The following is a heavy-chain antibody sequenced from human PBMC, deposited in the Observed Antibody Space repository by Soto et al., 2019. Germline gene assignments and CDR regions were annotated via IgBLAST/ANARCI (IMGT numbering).Heavy chain of an antibody. V-gene: IGHV4-31*11. CDR1: GGSNSSGGNY. Sequence: SETLSLPCAVSGGSNSSGGNYWSWIRKHPGQGLEWIGYIYYSGSTYYNPSLKSRVTISVDTSKNQFSLKLSSVTAADTAVYYCARDSAGDYYDSSGYSGSYWGQGTLVTVPS. D-gene: IGHD3-22*01. CDR3: ARDSAGDYYDSSGYSGSY. CDR2: IYYSGST. J-gene: IGHJ4*02.